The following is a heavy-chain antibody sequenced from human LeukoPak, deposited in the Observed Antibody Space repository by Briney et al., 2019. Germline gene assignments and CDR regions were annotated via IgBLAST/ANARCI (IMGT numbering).Heavy chain of an antibody. J-gene: IGHJ4*02. CDR1: GYTFTSYG. CDR3: ARETTPRYDSSGYRPPLFDS. V-gene: IGHV1-18*01. CDR2: ISAYNGNV. D-gene: IGHD3-22*01. Sequence: ASVKVSCKSSGYTFTSYGISWVRQAPGQGLEWMGWISAYNGNVNYAQKVQGRVTMTTDTSTSTAYMELRSLRSDDTAVYYCARETTPRYDSSGYRPPLFDSWGQGTLVTVSS.